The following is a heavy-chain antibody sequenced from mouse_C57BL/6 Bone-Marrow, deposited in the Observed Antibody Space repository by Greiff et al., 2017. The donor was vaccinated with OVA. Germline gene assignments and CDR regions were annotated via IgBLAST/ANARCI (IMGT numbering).Heavy chain of an antibody. CDR1: GYTFTSYW. V-gene: IGHV1-53*01. CDR3: AKGYGYPYYFDY. D-gene: IGHD2-2*01. Sequence: VQLQQSGTELVKPGASVKLSCKASGYTFTSYWMHWVKQRPGQGLAWIGNINPSNGGTNYNEKFKSKATLTVDKSSSTAYMQLSSLTSEDSAVDYCAKGYGYPYYFDYWGQGTTLTVSS. CDR2: INPSNGGT. J-gene: IGHJ2*01.